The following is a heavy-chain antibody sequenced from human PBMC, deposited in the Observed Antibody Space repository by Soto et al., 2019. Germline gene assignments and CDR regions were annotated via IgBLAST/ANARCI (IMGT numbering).Heavy chain of an antibody. Sequence: QMQLVQSGAEVKKTGSSVTVSCKALGNTFTYRYLPWVRQAPGQALEWMGWITPFSGDAHYAQKFQERVTITRDRSINTAYMQMSSLRSEDTAMYFCAGGGAGSGPFTWELPDHWGQGTLVTVSS. CDR2: ITPFSGDA. CDR1: GNTFTYRY. D-gene: IGHD1-26*01. CDR3: AGGGAGSGPFTWELPDH. J-gene: IGHJ4*02. V-gene: IGHV1-45*02.